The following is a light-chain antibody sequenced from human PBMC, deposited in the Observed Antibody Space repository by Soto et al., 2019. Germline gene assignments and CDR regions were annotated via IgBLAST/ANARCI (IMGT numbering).Light chain of an antibody. J-gene: IGKJ1*01. Sequence: TQSPSTLSASVGDRVTLSCRASQNVSTFLAWYQHKPGQAPRLLIHDATTRDTGIPARFSGSGSGTEFTLTISCLQSEDFAVYYCQQYNNCPRTFGQGTKVDIK. V-gene: IGKV3D-15*01. CDR1: QNVSTF. CDR3: QQYNNCPRT. CDR2: DAT.